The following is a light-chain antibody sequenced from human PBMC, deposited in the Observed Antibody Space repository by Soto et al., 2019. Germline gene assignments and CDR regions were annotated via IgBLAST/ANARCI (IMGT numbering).Light chain of an antibody. Sequence: QSVLTQPPSVSRAPGQRVTISCTGSSSNIGADYHVHWYQQLPGTAPKLLIYGNSNRPSGVPDRFSGSKSGTSASLAITGLQAEDEADYYCQSYDSSLSAVVFGGGTKLTVL. CDR3: QSYDSSLSAVV. V-gene: IGLV1-40*01. CDR1: SSNIGADYH. J-gene: IGLJ3*02. CDR2: GNS.